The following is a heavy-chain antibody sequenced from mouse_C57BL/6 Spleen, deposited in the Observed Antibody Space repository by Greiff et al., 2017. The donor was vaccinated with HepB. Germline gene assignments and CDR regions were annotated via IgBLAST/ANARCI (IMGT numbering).Heavy chain of an antibody. CDR2: IHPNSGST. CDR3: ARGGYYAFDY. Sequence: QVQLKQPGAELVKPGASVKLSCKASGYTFTSYWMHWVKQRPGQGLEWIGMIHPNSGSTNYNEKFKSKATLTVDKSSSTAYMQLSSLTSEDSAVYYCARGGYYAFDYWGQGTTLTVSS. D-gene: IGHD2-3*01. V-gene: IGHV1-64*01. J-gene: IGHJ2*01. CDR1: GYTFTSYW.